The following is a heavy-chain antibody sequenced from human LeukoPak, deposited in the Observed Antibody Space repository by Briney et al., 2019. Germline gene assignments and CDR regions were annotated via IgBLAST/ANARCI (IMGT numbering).Heavy chain of an antibody. V-gene: IGHV3-7*05. Sequence: GGSLRLSCAASGFTFNSYWMSWVRQAPGKGLEWVANIKQDGSEKYSVDSVKGRFTISRDNSRNTLYLQMNTLRAEDTAVYYCAKVKTTVHLYYFDYWGQGTLVTVSS. J-gene: IGHJ4*02. CDR3: AKVKTTVHLYYFDY. CDR2: IKQDGSEK. D-gene: IGHD4-11*01. CDR1: GFTFNSYW.